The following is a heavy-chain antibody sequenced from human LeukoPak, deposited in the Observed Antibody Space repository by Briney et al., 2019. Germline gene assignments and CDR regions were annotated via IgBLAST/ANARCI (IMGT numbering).Heavy chain of an antibody. Sequence: SETLSLTCAVSGGSFSGHYWSWIRQSPGEGLEWIGEIDHSGNTNYNPSLKGRLTISVDTSKSQFSLRLSSVTAADTAVYYCARDGEGYSGYDRPFDYWGQGTLVTVSS. CDR3: ARDGEGYSGYDRPFDY. V-gene: IGHV4-34*01. CDR1: GGSFSGHY. CDR2: IDHSGNT. J-gene: IGHJ4*02. D-gene: IGHD5-12*01.